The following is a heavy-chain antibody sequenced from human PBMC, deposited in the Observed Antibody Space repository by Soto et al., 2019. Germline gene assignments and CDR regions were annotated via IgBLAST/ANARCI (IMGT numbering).Heavy chain of an antibody. D-gene: IGHD6-6*01. Sequence: ESGGGVVQPGRSLRLSCAASGFTFSSYGMHWVRQAPGKGLEWVAVISYDGSNKYYADSVKGRFTISRDNSKNTLYLQMNSLRAEDTAVYYCAKDRGSSSYFDYWGQGTLVTVSS. CDR3: AKDRGSSSYFDY. CDR2: ISYDGSNK. CDR1: GFTFSSYG. J-gene: IGHJ4*02. V-gene: IGHV3-30*18.